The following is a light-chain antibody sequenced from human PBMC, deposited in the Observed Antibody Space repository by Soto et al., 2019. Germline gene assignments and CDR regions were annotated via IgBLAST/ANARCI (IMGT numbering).Light chain of an antibody. V-gene: IGLV4-60*02. Sequence: QPVLTQSSSASASLGPSVKLTCTLSSRHSSYIIAWHQQQPGKAPRYLMKLEGSGSYNQGSGVPDRFSGSSSGADRYLTISNLQFEDEADYYCETWDSNTHTVFGGGTKLTVL. CDR2: LEGSGSY. CDR3: ETWDSNTHTV. J-gene: IGLJ3*02. CDR1: SRHSSYI.